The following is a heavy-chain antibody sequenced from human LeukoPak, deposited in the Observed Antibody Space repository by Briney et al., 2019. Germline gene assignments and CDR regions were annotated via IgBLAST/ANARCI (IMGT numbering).Heavy chain of an antibody. CDR1: GGSISNYY. Sequence: SETLSLTCTVSGGSISNYYWSWIRQPPGKELEWIGYIYYSGSTNYNPSLKSRVTISVDTSKNQFSLKLSSVTAADTAAYYCARDALHYYGSGSYYNDYWGQGTLVTVSS. J-gene: IGHJ4*02. V-gene: IGHV4-59*01. CDR3: ARDALHYYGSGSYYNDY. CDR2: IYYSGST. D-gene: IGHD3-10*01.